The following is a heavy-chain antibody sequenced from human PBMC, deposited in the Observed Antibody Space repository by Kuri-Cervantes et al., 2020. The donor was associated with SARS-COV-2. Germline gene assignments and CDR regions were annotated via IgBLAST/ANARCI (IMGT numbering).Heavy chain of an antibody. CDR1: GFTFSSYD. Sequence: GGSLRLSCAASGFTFSSYDMHWVRQATGKGLEWVSAIGTAGDTYYPGSVKGRFTISRENAKNSLYLQMNSLRAEDTAVYYCAKDYRQLAASDAFDIWGQGTMVTVSS. CDR3: AKDYRQLAASDAFDI. V-gene: IGHV3-13*01. J-gene: IGHJ3*02. CDR2: IGTAGDT. D-gene: IGHD6-6*01.